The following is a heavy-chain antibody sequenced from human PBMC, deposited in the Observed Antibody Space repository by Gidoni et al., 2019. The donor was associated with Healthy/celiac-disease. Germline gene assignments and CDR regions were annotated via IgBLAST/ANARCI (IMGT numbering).Heavy chain of an antibody. J-gene: IGHJ4*02. CDR2: LRSSSSTI. V-gene: IGHV3-48*02. Sequence: EVQLVESGGGLVHRGGSLRPSCAASVFSFSSYSMNWVRQAPGKGLEWVSYLRSSSSTIYYANSGKGQFTLSRDNAKNSMYLKIDNLGEENTAVDYSAREGWAVAGSFDYWGQGTLVTVSS. CDR3: AREGWAVAGSFDY. D-gene: IGHD6-19*01. CDR1: VFSFSSYS.